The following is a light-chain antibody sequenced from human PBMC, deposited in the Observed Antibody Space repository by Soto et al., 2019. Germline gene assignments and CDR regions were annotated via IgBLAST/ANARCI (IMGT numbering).Light chain of an antibody. CDR3: QQRSNWPPEYT. J-gene: IGKJ2*01. V-gene: IGKV3-11*01. CDR1: QSVSRY. Sequence: EIVLTQSPATLSLSPGERATLSCRASQSVSRYLAWYQQKPGQAPRLLIYDTSNRASGIPARFSGSGSGTDFTRTISSLEPEDFAVYYCQQRSNWPPEYTFGQGTSLEIK. CDR2: DTS.